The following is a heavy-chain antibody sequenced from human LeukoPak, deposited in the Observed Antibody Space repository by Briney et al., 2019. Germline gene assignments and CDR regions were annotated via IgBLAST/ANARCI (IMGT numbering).Heavy chain of an antibody. Sequence: PGGSLRLSRAASGFTFSSYAMSWVRQAPGKGLEWVSAISGSGGSTYYADSVKGRFTISRDNSKNTLYLQMNSLRAEDTALYYCARGRGGDYVPSRFDYWGQGTLVTVSS. D-gene: IGHD4-17*01. CDR1: GFTFSSYA. CDR2: ISGSGGST. CDR3: ARGRGGDYVPSRFDY. J-gene: IGHJ4*02. V-gene: IGHV3-23*01.